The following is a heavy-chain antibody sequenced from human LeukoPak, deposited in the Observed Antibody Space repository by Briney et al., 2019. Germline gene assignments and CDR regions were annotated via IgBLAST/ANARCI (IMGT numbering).Heavy chain of an antibody. Sequence: ASVKVSCKASGGTFSSYAISWLRQAPGQGLEWMGGIIPIFGTANYAQKFQGRVTITADESTSTAYMELSSLRSEDTAVYYCARVRWELPRGLDYWGQGTLVTVSS. J-gene: IGHJ4*02. V-gene: IGHV1-69*13. CDR3: ARVRWELPRGLDY. D-gene: IGHD1-26*01. CDR1: GGTFSSYA. CDR2: IIPIFGTA.